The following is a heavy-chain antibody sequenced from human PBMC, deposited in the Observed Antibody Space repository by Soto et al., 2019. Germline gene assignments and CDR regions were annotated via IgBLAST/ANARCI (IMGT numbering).Heavy chain of an antibody. CDR2: IDHSGST. CDR3: ARVKWGSGWTLGDYYYSVDV. V-gene: IGHV4-34*01. CDR1: GGSFSPYY. D-gene: IGHD6-25*01. Sequence: QVPLQQWGAGLLKPSETLSLTCAVYGGSFSPYYWSWTWIRQPSGKGLEWIGEIDHSGSTKYNTFLKSGITISPDPSKMHFSLNLRPATASDTAVYYCARVKWGSGWTLGDYYYSVDVWGPGTTVTVSS. J-gene: IGHJ6*02.